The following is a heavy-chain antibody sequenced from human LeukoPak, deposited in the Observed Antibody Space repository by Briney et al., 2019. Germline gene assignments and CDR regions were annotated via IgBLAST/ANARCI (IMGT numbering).Heavy chain of an antibody. D-gene: IGHD2-8*01. CDR3: ANRGLQLYDC. CDR2: INVRNGNT. CDR1: DYTFNSDG. Sequence: ASTKVSCRTSDYTFNSDGFTWVRQAPGKGLEWMGWINVRNGNTDYAHKFQGRVAMTRDTYTNTAYMDLRSLRPDDTAIYYCANRGLQLYDCWGQGTLVTVSS. V-gene: IGHV1-18*01. J-gene: IGHJ4*02.